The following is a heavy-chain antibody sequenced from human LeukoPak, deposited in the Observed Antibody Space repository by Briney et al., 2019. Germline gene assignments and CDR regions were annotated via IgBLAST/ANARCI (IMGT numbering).Heavy chain of an antibody. D-gene: IGHD3-10*01. CDR3: ARDSGYYGSGSYPGD. CDR1: GYTFTSYG. Sequence: ASVKVSCKASGYTFTSYGINWVRQAPGQGLEWMGWISAYNGNTNYAQKLQGRVTMTTDTSTSTAYMELRSLRSDDTAVYYCARDSGYYGSGSYPGDWGQGTLVTVSS. CDR2: ISAYNGNT. V-gene: IGHV1-18*01. J-gene: IGHJ4*02.